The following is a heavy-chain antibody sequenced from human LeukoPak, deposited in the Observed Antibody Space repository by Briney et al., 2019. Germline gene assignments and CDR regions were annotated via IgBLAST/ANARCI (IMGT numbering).Heavy chain of an antibody. D-gene: IGHD2-2*01. CDR2: ISAYNGNT. CDR3: ARDKASCCYDY. CDR1: NYTFTSYA. V-gene: IGHV1-18*01. J-gene: IGHJ4*02. Sequence: GASVKVSCKASNYTFTSYAISRVRQAPGQGLEWMGWISAYNGNTNYAQKLQGRVTMTTDTSTSTAYMELRSLRSDDTAVYYCARDKASCCYDYWGQGTLVTVSS.